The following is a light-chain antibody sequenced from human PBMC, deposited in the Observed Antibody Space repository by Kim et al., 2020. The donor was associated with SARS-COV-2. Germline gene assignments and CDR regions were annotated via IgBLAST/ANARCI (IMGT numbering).Light chain of an antibody. J-gene: IGLJ2*01. CDR2: GNS. CDR1: SSNIGAGYD. Sequence: GQRVTSAGTGSSSNIGAGYDVNWYQQLPGTAPKLLIYGNSNRPSGVPDRFSGSKSGTSASLAITGLQAEDEADYYCQSYDSSLSGVFGGGTQLTVL. CDR3: QSYDSSLSGV. V-gene: IGLV1-40*01.